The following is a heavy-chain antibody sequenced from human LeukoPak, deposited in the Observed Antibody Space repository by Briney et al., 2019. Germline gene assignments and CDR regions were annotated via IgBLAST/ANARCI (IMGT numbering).Heavy chain of an antibody. V-gene: IGHV4-4*07. CDR1: GGSISSYY. J-gene: IGHJ3*02. D-gene: IGHD3-22*01. CDR2: IYTSGST. Sequence: SETLSLTCTVSGGSISSYYWSWNRQPAGKGLEWIGRIYTSGSTNYNPSLKSRVTMSVDTSKNQFSLKLSSVTAADTAVYYCAREDSSGYYHDAFDIWGQGTMVTVSS. CDR3: AREDSSGYYHDAFDI.